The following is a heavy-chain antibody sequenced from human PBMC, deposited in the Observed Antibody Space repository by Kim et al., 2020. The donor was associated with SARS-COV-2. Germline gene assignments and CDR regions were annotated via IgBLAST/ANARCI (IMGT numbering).Heavy chain of an antibody. CDR1: GGTFSSYA. Sequence: SVKVSCKASGGTFSSYAISWVRQAPGQGLEWMGRIIPILGIANYAQKFQGRVTITADKSTSTAYMELSSLRSEDTAVYYCARDLSLGYSGYDIDYWGQGTLVTVSS. D-gene: IGHD5-12*01. CDR3: ARDLSLGYSGYDIDY. CDR2: IIPILGIA. J-gene: IGHJ4*02. V-gene: IGHV1-69*04.